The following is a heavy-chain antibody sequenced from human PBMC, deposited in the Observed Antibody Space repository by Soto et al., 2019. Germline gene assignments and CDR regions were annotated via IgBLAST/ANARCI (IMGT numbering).Heavy chain of an antibody. CDR1: GGSISSGDYY. D-gene: IGHD4-17*01. CDR2: IYYSGST. V-gene: IGHV4-30-4*01. Sequence: SETLSLTCTVSGGSISSGDYYWSWIRQPPGKGLEWIGYIYYSGSTYYNPSLKSRVTISVDTSKNQFSLKLSSVTAADTAVYYCASMTTVPDAFDIWGQGTMVTVSS. J-gene: IGHJ3*02. CDR3: ASMTTVPDAFDI.